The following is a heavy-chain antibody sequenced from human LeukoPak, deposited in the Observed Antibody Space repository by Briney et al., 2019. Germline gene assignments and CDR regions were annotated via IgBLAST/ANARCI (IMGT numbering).Heavy chain of an antibody. Sequence: GGSLRLSCAASGFTFSSYAMSWVRQAPGKGLEWVSGVSGNGDYTYYADSVKGRFTISRDNSKNTLYLQMNNLRAEDTAVYYCARVLREFFGSGTYVKSLDYWGQGTLATVSS. D-gene: IGHD3-10*01. CDR2: VSGNGDYT. V-gene: IGHV3-23*01. J-gene: IGHJ4*02. CDR3: ARVLREFFGSGTYVKSLDY. CDR1: GFTFSSYA.